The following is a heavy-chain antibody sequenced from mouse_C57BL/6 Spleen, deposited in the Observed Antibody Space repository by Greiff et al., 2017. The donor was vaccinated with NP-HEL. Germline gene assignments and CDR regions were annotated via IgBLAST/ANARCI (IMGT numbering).Heavy chain of an antibody. J-gene: IGHJ4*01. Sequence: VQLQQSGPELVKPGASVKISCKASGYSFTGYYMNWVKQSPEKSLEWIGEINPSTGGTTYNQKFKAKATLTVDKSSSTAYMQLKSLTSEDSAVYYCARFQITTVVATNAMDYWGQGTSVTVSS. CDR2: INPSTGGT. D-gene: IGHD1-1*01. CDR1: GYSFTGYY. V-gene: IGHV1-42*01. CDR3: ARFQITTVVATNAMDY.